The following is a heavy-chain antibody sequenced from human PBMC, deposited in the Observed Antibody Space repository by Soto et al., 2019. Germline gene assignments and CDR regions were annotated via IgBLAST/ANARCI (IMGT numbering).Heavy chain of an antibody. CDR2: IYYSGGT. CDR3: ARSLSFWGSYRPNYYYDGMAV. J-gene: IGHJ6*02. D-gene: IGHD3-16*02. V-gene: IGHV4-59*01. Sequence: SETLSLTCTVSGGSISSYYWSWIRQPPGKGLEWIGYIYYSGGTNYNPSLKSRVTISVDTSKNQFSLKLSSVTAADTAVYYCARSLSFWGSYRPNYYYDGMAVWGQGTTVTVSS. CDR1: GGSISSYY.